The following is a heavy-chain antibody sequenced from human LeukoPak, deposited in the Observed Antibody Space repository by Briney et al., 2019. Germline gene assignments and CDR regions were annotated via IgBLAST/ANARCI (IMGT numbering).Heavy chain of an antibody. CDR3: ARGPAANSGNYYVGDY. CDR2: ISYDGSNK. Sequence: GGSLRLSCAASGFTFSSYAMHWVRQAPGKGLEWVAVISYDGSNKYYADSVKGRFTISRDNSKNTLYLQMNSLRAEDTAVYYCARGPAANSGNYYVGDYWGQGALVTVSS. D-gene: IGHD1-26*01. V-gene: IGHV3-30*04. CDR1: GFTFSSYA. J-gene: IGHJ4*02.